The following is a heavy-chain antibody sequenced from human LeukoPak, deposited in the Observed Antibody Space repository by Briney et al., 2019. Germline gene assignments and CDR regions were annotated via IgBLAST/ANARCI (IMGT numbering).Heavy chain of an antibody. J-gene: IGHJ4*02. Sequence: ASVKASCKASGYTFTSYGISWVRQAPGQGLEWMGWISAYNGNTNYAQKLQGRVTMTTDTSTSTAYMELRSLRSGDTAVYYCARDGSIAVAGIVDYWGQGTLVTVSS. CDR3: ARDGSIAVAGIVDY. V-gene: IGHV1-18*01. CDR2: ISAYNGNT. CDR1: GYTFTSYG. D-gene: IGHD6-19*01.